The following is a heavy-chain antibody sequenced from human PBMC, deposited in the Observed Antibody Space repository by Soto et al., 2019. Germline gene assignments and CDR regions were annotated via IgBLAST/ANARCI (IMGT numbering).Heavy chain of an antibody. CDR2: INHSGST. Sequence: PSETLSLTCAVYGGSFSGYYWSWIRQPPGKGLEWIGEINHSGSTNYNPSLKSRVTISVDTSKNQFSLKLSSVTAAAPAVYYCASAPPRFCGGGSCYPGRDYGGMGTLVTVPS. V-gene: IGHV4-34*01. D-gene: IGHD2-15*01. CDR3: ASAPPRFCGGGSCYPGRDY. CDR1: GGSFSGYY. J-gene: IGHJ4*02.